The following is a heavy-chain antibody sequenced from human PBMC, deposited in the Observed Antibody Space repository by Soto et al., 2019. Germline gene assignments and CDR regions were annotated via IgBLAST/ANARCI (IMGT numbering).Heavy chain of an antibody. CDR1: GYRFTSYW. Sequence: GESLKISCRTSGYRFTSYWIAWVRQWPGKGLEWMGIIFPSDSDTRYSPSFQGQVTISADRSTSTVFLQWASLKASDTAVYFCARKDKSGYFNWFDPWGQGTLVTVSS. CDR2: IFPSDSDT. D-gene: IGHD3-22*01. V-gene: IGHV5-51*01. CDR3: ARKDKSGYFNWFDP. J-gene: IGHJ5*02.